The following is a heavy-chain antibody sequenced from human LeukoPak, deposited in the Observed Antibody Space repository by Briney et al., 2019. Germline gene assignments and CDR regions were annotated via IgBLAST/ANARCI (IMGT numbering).Heavy chain of an antibody. CDR3: ARGGPQDPKGWFDP. V-gene: IGHV1-8*01. CDR1: GYTFTSYD. J-gene: IGHJ5*02. Sequence: ASVKVSCTASGYTFTSYDINWVRLAPGQGLEWMGWMNPNSGNTGYAQKFQGRVTMTRNTSISTAYMDLSSLRSEDTAVYYCARGGPQDPKGWFDPWGQGTLVTVSS. CDR2: MNPNSGNT.